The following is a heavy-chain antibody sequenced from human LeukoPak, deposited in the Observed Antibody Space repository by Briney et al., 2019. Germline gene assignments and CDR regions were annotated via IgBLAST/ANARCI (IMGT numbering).Heavy chain of an antibody. CDR1: GFTFSSYS. D-gene: IGHD4-17*01. CDR2: ISSSSSYI. CDR3: ARDGIFTVTTDY. J-gene: IGHJ4*02. Sequence: PGGSLRLSCAASGFTFSSYSMNWVRQAPGKGLEWVSSISSSSSYIYYADSVKGRFTISRDNAKNSLYLQMNSLRAEDTAVYYCARDGIFTVTTDYWGQGTLVTVSS. V-gene: IGHV3-21*01.